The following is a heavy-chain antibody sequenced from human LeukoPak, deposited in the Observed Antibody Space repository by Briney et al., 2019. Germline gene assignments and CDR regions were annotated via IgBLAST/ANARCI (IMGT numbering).Heavy chain of an antibody. CDR2: ISGSGGST. Sequence: GGSLRLSCAASGFTSSSYAMSWVRHAPGNGLEWVSGISGSGGSTFYADSLKGRFTISRDISKNTLYLQMNSLRAEDTAVYYCAKGATAMEFFDCLGQGTLVTVSS. CDR3: AKGATAMEFFDC. D-gene: IGHD5-18*01. CDR1: GFTSSSYA. J-gene: IGHJ4*02. V-gene: IGHV3-23*01.